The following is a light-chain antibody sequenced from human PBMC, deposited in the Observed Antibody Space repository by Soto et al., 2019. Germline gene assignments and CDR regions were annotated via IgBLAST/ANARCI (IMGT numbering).Light chain of an antibody. J-gene: IGLJ1*01. V-gene: IGLV2-23*01. CDR2: DGS. Sequence: QSALTQPASVPGSPGQSITISCTGTSSDVGSYNRVSWYQQHTGKAPKLMIYDGSKRPSGVSNRFSVSKSGNTASLTISGIQAEDEADYYCCSYAGSSTHGFGTVPKETVL. CDR3: CSYAGSSTHG. CDR1: SSDVGSYNR.